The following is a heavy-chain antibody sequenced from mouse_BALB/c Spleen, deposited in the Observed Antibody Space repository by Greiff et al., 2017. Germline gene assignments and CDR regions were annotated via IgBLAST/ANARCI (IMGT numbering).Heavy chain of an antibody. CDR1: GYTFTSYW. CDR3: ARKGYGSSYLFAY. V-gene: IGHV1S81*02. Sequence: QVQLQQPGAELVKPGASVKLSCKASGYTFTSYWMHWVKQRPGQGLEWIGEINPSNGRTNYNEKFKSKATLTVDKSSSTAYMQLSSLTSEDSAVYYCARKGYGSSYLFAYWGQGTLVTVSA. J-gene: IGHJ3*01. CDR2: INPSNGRT. D-gene: IGHD1-1*01.